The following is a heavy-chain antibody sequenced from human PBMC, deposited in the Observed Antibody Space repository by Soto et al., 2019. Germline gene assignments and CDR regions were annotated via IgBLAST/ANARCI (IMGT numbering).Heavy chain of an antibody. Sequence: EVPLVESGGGLVQPGRSLRLSCAASGFTFDDYAMHWVRQVPGKGLEWVSGINWSSGSIGYADSVKGRFAISRDNAKNSLHLQMNSLRAEDTAFYYCVKDESINWYSGHFRHWGQGTLVTVSS. V-gene: IGHV3-9*01. J-gene: IGHJ1*01. CDR2: INWSSGSI. D-gene: IGHD6-13*01. CDR1: GFTFDDYA. CDR3: VKDESINWYSGHFRH.